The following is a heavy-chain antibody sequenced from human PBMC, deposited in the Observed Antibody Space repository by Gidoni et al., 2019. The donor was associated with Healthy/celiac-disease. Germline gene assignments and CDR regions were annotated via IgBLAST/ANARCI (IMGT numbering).Heavy chain of an antibody. Sequence: QVQLQQWGAGLLKPSATLSLPCAVYGGPFIGYYWSWIRQPPGKGLEWIGELNHSGSTNYNQSLKSRVTISVYTSKNQFSLKLSSVTAADTAVYYCARSFVYGFYYYYGMDVWGQGNTVTVSS. CDR3: ARSFVYGFYYYYGMDV. V-gene: IGHV4-34*01. CDR2: LNHSGST. D-gene: IGHD3-10*01. J-gene: IGHJ6*02. CDR1: GGPFIGYY.